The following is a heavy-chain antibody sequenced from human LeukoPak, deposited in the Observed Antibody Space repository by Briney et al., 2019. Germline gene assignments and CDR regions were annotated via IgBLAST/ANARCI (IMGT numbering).Heavy chain of an antibody. V-gene: IGHV4-39*07. D-gene: IGHD5-18*01. CDR3: ATWGTHTWIQLWYSIDY. J-gene: IGHJ4*02. CDR2: IYYSGST. CDR1: GGSISSSSYY. Sequence: PSETLSLTCTVSGGSISSSSYYWGWIRQPPGKGLEWIGSIYYSGSTYYNPSLKSRVTISVDTSKNQFSLKLSSVTAADTAVYYCATWGTHTWIQLWYSIDYWGQGTLVTVSS.